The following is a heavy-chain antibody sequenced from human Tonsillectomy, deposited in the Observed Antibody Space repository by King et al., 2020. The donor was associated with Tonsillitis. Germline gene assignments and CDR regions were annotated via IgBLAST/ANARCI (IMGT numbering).Heavy chain of an antibody. J-gene: IGHJ4*02. D-gene: IGHD6-19*01. CDR2: IIPIFGTA. CDR1: GSTFSSYA. V-gene: IGHV1-69*01. Sequence: VQLVQSGAEVKKPGSSVKVSCKASGSTFSSYAISWVRQAPGQGLEWMGGIIPIFGTANYAQKFQGRVTITADESTSPAYMELSSLRSEDTAVYYCERNGYSRGWQIDYWGQGPLVTVSS. CDR3: ERNGYSRGWQIDY.